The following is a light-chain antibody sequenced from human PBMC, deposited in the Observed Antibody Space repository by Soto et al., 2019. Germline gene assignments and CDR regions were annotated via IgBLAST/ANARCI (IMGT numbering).Light chain of an antibody. CDR1: QGISSY. CDR2: AAS. V-gene: IGKV1-9*01. J-gene: IGKJ2*01. CDR3: QQLIPMFT. Sequence: IPLTQSPSSLSASVGDRVTITCRASQGISSYLAWYQQKPGKAPKILIYAASTLQSGVPSRFRGSGSGIDFPLTSSSLQPEDFATYDCQQLIPMFTFGQGTKLEIK.